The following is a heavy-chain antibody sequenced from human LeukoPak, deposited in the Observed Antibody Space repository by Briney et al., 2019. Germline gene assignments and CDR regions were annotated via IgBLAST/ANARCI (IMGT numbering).Heavy chain of an antibody. Sequence: SETLSLTCAVYGGSFSGYYWSWIRQPPGKGLEWIGEINHSGSTNYNPSRKSRVTISVDTSKNQFSLKLSSVTAADTAVYYCARGFLIVRRWFDPWGQGTLVTVSS. CDR1: GGSFSGYY. CDR3: ARGFLIVRRWFDP. CDR2: INHSGST. D-gene: IGHD2-15*01. V-gene: IGHV4-34*01. J-gene: IGHJ5*02.